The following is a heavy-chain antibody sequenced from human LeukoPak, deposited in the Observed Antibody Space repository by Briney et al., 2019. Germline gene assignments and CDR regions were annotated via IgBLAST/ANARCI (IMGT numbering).Heavy chain of an antibody. Sequence: SETLSLTCAVYGGSFSGYYWSWIRQPPGKGLEWIGEINHSGSTNYSPSLKSRVTISVDTSKNQFCLKLSSVTAADTAVYYCARGGYYGSGNDFRFDPWGQGTLVTVSS. CDR3: ARGGYYGSGNDFRFDP. J-gene: IGHJ5*02. CDR2: INHSGST. V-gene: IGHV4-34*01. CDR1: GGSFSGYY. D-gene: IGHD3-10*01.